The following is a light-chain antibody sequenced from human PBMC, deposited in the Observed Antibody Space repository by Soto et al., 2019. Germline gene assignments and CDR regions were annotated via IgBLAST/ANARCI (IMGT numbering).Light chain of an antibody. Sequence: DIQMTQSPTSLSASVGDRVTITCRASQGIRNCVAWYQQKQGNAPNLLIYAASTLQSGVPSRFSGSGSGSAFTLTIISLQPDDVATYSRHSYCSFSVFGPGTKVEIK. CDR3: HSYCSFSV. CDR2: AAS. CDR1: QGIRNC. J-gene: IGKJ3*01. V-gene: IGKV1-27*01.